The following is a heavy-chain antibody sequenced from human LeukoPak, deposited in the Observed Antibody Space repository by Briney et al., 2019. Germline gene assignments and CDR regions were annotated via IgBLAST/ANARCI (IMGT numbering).Heavy chain of an antibody. CDR2: IYYSGST. Sequence: PSETLSLTCTVSGGSISSSSYYWGWIRQPPGKGLEWIGSIYYSGSTYYNPSLKSRVTISVDTSKNQFSLKLSSVTAADTAVYYCARGPSTRRSYSSSSLDYWGQGTLVTVSS. CDR3: ARGPSTRRSYSSSSLDY. D-gene: IGHD6-6*01. CDR1: GGSISSSSYY. V-gene: IGHV4-39*07. J-gene: IGHJ4*02.